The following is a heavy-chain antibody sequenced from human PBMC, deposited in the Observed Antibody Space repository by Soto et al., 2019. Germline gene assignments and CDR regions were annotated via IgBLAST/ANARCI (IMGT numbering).Heavy chain of an antibody. V-gene: IGHV1-24*01. J-gene: IGHJ4*02. Sequence: ASVKVSCKVSGYTLTELSMHWVRQAPGKGLEWMGGFDPEDGETIYAQKFQGRVTMTEDTSTDTAYMELSSLRSEDTAVYYCATALPPQYEGATIRAVFYFDYWGQGTRVTVSS. CDR2: FDPEDGET. D-gene: IGHD5-12*01. CDR1: GYTLTELS. CDR3: ATALPPQYEGATIRAVFYFDY.